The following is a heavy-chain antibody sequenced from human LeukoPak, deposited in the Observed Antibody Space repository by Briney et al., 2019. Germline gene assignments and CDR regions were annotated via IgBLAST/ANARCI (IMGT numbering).Heavy chain of an antibody. CDR2: IYYSGST. CDR1: GGSISSYY. Sequence: SETLSLTCTVSGGSISSYYWSWIRQPPWKGLEWIGYIYYSGSTNYNPSLKSRVTISVDTSKNQFSLKLSSVTAADTAVYYCARLVDCSSTSCYDWYFDLWGRGTLVTVSS. V-gene: IGHV4-59*08. D-gene: IGHD2-2*01. J-gene: IGHJ2*01. CDR3: ARLVDCSSTSCYDWYFDL.